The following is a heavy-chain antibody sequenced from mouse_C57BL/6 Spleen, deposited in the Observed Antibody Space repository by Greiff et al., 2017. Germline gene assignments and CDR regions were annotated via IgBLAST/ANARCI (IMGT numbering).Heavy chain of an antibody. CDR1: GYSFTDYN. V-gene: IGHV1-39*01. CDR2: INPNYGTT. J-gene: IGHJ3*01. Sequence: EVQLQQSGPELVKPGASVKISCKASGYSFTDYNMNWVKQSNGKSLEWIGVINPNYGTTSYNQKFKGKATLTGDQSSSTAYMQLNSLTSEDSGVYYCAREDDYDGPLFAYWGQGSLVTVSA. D-gene: IGHD2-4*01. CDR3: AREDDYDGPLFAY.